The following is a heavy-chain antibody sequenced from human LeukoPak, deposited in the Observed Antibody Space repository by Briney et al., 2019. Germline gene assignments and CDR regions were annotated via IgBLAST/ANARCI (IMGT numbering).Heavy chain of an antibody. CDR1: EFTFSNAR. V-gene: IGHV3-7*01. CDR2: IKQDGSEK. J-gene: IGHJ5*02. D-gene: IGHD1-20*01. CDR3: ARPTYNWNDIWFDP. Sequence: GGSLRLSCAASEFTFSNARMSWVRQAPGKGLEWVANIKQDGSEKYYVDSVKGRFTISRDNAKNSLYLQMNSLRAEDTAVYYCARPTYNWNDIWFDPWGQGTLVTVSS.